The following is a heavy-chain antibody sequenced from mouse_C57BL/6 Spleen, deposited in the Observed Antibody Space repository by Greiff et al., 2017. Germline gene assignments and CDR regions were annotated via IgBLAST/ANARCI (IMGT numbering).Heavy chain of an antibody. CDR3: ARSATVVVGGMYY. J-gene: IGHJ4*01. D-gene: IGHD1-1*01. CDR1: GYTFTDYN. CDR2: INPNNGGT. V-gene: IGHV1-18*01. Sequence: VQLQQSGPELVKPGASVKIPCKASGYTFTDYNMDWVKQSHGKSLEWIGDINPNNGGTIYNQKFKGKATLTVDQSYRTAYMELRSLTSEDTAFYYCARSATVVVGGMYYWGQGTSVTVSS.